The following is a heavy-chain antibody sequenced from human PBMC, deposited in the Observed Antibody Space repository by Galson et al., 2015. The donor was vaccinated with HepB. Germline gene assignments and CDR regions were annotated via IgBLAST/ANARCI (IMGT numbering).Heavy chain of an antibody. Sequence: ETLSLTCTVPGDSMSNRLYYWAWIRQPPGRGLEWMGSISYTGATYYNPSLKSRVIISVDRSKNQFSLKLYSVTAADTAVFYCARHGGDDLSSRPHPVDYWGRGTLVTVAS. CDR2: ISYTGAT. J-gene: IGHJ4*02. CDR3: ARHGGDDLSSRPHPVDY. D-gene: IGHD5-24*01. V-gene: IGHV4-39*01. CDR1: GDSMSNRLYY.